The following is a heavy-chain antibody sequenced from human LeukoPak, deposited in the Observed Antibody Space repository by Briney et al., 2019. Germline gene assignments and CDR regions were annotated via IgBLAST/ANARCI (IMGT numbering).Heavy chain of an antibody. V-gene: IGHV4-59*08. J-gene: IGHJ2*01. CDR3: ARHRSAVAGDYTYWYLDL. CDR2: IYYSGNT. CDR1: GGSISGHY. D-gene: IGHD3-10*01. Sequence: SETLSLTCTVSGGSISGHYWSWVRQPPGKGLAWIAYIYYSGNTDYNPSLKSRVAISVDTSNNQFSLTLSSVTAADTAVYFCARHRSAVAGDYTYWYLDLWGRGTLVTVSS.